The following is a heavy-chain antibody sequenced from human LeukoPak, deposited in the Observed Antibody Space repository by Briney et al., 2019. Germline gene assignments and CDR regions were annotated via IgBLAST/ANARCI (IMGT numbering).Heavy chain of an antibody. J-gene: IGHJ5*02. D-gene: IGHD3/OR15-3a*01. V-gene: IGHV1-69*04. Sequence: SVKVSCKAFVAPLNIVNAFIWARQAPGQGLQWMGRIIPFLGEVNYAQNFQGRVSFTADKSTATLYMEMKSLRLDDTAIYYCGRCGLAYRWFGAWGQGTLVTVSS. CDR3: GRCGLAYRWFGA. CDR1: VAPLNIVNA. CDR2: IIPFLGEV.